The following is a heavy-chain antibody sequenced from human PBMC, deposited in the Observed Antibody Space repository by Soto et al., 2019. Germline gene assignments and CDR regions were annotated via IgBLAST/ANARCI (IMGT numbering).Heavy chain of an antibody. CDR2: IYSAGNT. Sequence: PGGSLRLSCAASGFTVSSNYMTWVRQAPGKGLEWVSIIYSAGNTYYADSVKGRFIISRDNSKNTLFLQMNNLRAEDTAVYYCARGWDGYNFWGQGTQVTVS. J-gene: IGHJ4*02. CDR3: ARGWDGYNF. D-gene: IGHD5-12*01. CDR1: GFTVSSNY. V-gene: IGHV3-53*01.